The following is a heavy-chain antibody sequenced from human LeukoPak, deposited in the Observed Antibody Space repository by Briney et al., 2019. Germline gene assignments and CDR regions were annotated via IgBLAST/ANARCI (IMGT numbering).Heavy chain of an antibody. Sequence: SETLSLTCTVSGGSISSSSHYWGWIRQPPGKGLEWIGSMLYSGSTNYNPSLKSRVTISVDTSKNQFSLKLSSVTAADTAVYYCARAGQQLLHIDYWGQGTLVTVSS. J-gene: IGHJ4*02. D-gene: IGHD6-13*01. CDR2: MLYSGST. CDR1: GGSISSSSHY. V-gene: IGHV4-39*07. CDR3: ARAGQQLLHIDY.